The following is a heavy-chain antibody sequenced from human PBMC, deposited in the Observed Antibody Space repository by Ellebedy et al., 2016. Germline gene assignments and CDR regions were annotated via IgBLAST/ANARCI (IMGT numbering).Heavy chain of an antibody. J-gene: IGHJ4*02. Sequence: ASVKVSXKASRYTFTNYPMHWVRQAPGQRLEWMGWINAGNGNTKYSQKFQGRVTITRDTSASTAYMELSSLRSEDTAVYYCARDTEYYPFDYWGQGTLVTVSS. D-gene: IGHD3-10*01. CDR1: RYTFTNYP. V-gene: IGHV1-3*01. CDR2: INAGNGNT. CDR3: ARDTEYYPFDY.